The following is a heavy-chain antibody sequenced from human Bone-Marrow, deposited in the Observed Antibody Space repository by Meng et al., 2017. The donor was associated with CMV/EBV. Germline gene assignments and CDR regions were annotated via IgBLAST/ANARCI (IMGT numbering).Heavy chain of an antibody. Sequence: GESLKISCSASGFTFRSYAMTYVRQAPGKGLEWVSTITSSGAGTYYADSVKGRFTISRDNSKNTLSLQKNSLRAEDTAVYYCAKSILRGGNDGNYYYFDNWGHRTLVTVPS. CDR3: AKSILRGGNDGNYYYFDN. V-gene: IGHV3-23*01. D-gene: IGHD4-23*01. J-gene: IGHJ4*01. CDR1: GFTFRSYA. CDR2: ITSSGAGT.